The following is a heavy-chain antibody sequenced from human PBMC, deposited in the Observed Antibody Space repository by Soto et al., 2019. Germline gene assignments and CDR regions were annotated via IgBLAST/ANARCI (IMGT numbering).Heavy chain of an antibody. CDR1: SGPSSXHN. Sequence: QVQLQQSGPRLVKPSETLSLTCTVSSGPSSXHNXXWIRQSPGRGLEWIGYVYYTGDTSYNPSLKSRVTISADTSTNNXSXTLTSVTAADTAVYYCVRQGIDYLHGLVDVWGQGTTVSVSS. CDR2: VYYTGDT. V-gene: IGHV4-59*08. D-gene: IGHD1-26*01. J-gene: IGHJ6*02. CDR3: VRQGIDYLHGLVDV.